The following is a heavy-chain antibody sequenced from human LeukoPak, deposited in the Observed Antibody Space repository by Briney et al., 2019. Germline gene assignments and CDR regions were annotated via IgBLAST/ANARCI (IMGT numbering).Heavy chain of an antibody. Sequence: PGGSLRLSCAASGFTFSSYDMHWVRQATGKGLEWVSAIGTAGDTYYPGSVKGRFTISRESAKNSLYLQMNSLRAGDTAVYYCARGPRDSSSWPLRDHWYFDLWGRGTLVTVSS. CDR2: IGTAGDT. J-gene: IGHJ2*01. CDR1: GFTFSSYD. D-gene: IGHD6-13*01. V-gene: IGHV3-13*01. CDR3: ARGPRDSSSWPLRDHWYFDL.